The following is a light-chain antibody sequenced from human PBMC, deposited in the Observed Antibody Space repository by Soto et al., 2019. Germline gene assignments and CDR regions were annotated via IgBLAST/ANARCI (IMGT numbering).Light chain of an antibody. V-gene: IGKV3-11*01. CDR2: DAS. CDR3: QQRSNWPLALT. Sequence: EIVLTQSPATLSLSPGERATLSCRASQSASSYLAWYQQKPGQAPRLLIYDASNRATGIPARFSGSGSGTDFTLTISSLEPEDFAVYYCQQRSNWPLALTFGGGTKVEIK. J-gene: IGKJ4*01. CDR1: QSASSY.